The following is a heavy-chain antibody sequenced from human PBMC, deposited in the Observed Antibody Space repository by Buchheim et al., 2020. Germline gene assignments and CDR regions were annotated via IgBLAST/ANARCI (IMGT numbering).Heavy chain of an antibody. D-gene: IGHD6-19*01. V-gene: IGHV3-30*18. CDR2: ISYDGSNK. CDR3: AKDGGSGWGGGMDV. CDR1: GFTFSSYG. Sequence: QVQLVESGGGVVQPGRSLRLSCAASGFTFSSYGMHWVRQAPGKGLEWVAVISYDGSNKYYANSVKGRFTISRDNYKNTQYLQMNSLRAEDTAVYYCAKDGGSGWGGGMDVWGQGTT. J-gene: IGHJ6*02.